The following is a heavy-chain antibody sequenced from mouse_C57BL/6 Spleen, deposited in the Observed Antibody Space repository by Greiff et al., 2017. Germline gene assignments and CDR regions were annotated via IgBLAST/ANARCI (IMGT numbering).Heavy chain of an antibody. CDR1: GYTFTDYY. J-gene: IGHJ2*01. V-gene: IGHV1-19*01. CDR3: ARVGDYYYGSSRWGDY. Sequence: EVQLQQSGPVLVKPGASVKMSCKASGYTFTDYYMNWVKQSHGKSLEWIGVINPYNGGTSYNQKFKGKATLTVDKSSSTAYMELNSLTSEDSAVYYCARVGDYYYGSSRWGDYWGQGTTLTVSS. CDR2: INPYNGGT. D-gene: IGHD1-1*01.